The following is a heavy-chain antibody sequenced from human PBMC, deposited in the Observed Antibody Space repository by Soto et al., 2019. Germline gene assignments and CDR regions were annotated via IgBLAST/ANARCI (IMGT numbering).Heavy chain of an antibody. D-gene: IGHD3-3*01. Sequence: QVQLVESGGGVVQPGRSLRLSCAASGFTFSSYGMHWVRQAPGKGLEWVAVISYDGSNKYYADSVKGRFTISRDNSKNQLYLQMTSLRAEDTAVYYCTKDLPYDFWSGYYTDSHSSFDYWGQGTLVTVSS. CDR3: TKDLPYDFWSGYYTDSHSSFDY. V-gene: IGHV3-30*18. J-gene: IGHJ4*02. CDR2: ISYDGSNK. CDR1: GFTFSSYG.